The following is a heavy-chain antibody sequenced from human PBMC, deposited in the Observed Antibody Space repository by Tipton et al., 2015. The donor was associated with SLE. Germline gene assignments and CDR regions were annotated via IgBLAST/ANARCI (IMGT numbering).Heavy chain of an antibody. CDR1: GGSISSYY. Sequence: LRLSCTVSGGSISSYYWSWIRQPAGKGLEWIGRIYTSGSTNYNPSLKSRVTMSVDTSKNQFSLKLSSVTAADTAVYYCAVGERGYFDYWGQGTLVTVSS. CDR3: AVGERGYFDY. D-gene: IGHD1-26*01. J-gene: IGHJ4*02. V-gene: IGHV4-4*07. CDR2: IYTSGST.